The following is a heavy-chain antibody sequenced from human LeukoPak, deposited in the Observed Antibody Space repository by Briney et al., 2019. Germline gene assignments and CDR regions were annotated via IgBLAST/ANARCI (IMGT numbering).Heavy chain of an antibody. J-gene: IGHJ4*02. Sequence: SETLSLTCAVYGGSFSGYYWSWIRQPPGKGLEWIGDINHSGSTNYNPSLKSRVTISVDTSKNQFSLKLSSVTAADTAVYYCARAPRWGKKAYFDYWGQGTLVTVSS. CDR1: GGSFSGYY. CDR3: ARAPRWGKKAYFDY. V-gene: IGHV4-34*01. CDR2: INHSGST. D-gene: IGHD2-8*02.